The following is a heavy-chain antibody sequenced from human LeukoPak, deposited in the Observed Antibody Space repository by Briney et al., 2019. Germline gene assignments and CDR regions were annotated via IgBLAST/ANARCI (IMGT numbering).Heavy chain of an antibody. CDR3: ARDRGHYSGYDYFDY. CDR2: IYHSGST. J-gene: IGHJ4*02. Sequence: SETLSLTCTVSGGSISSSSYYWSWIRQPPGKGLEWIGNIYHSGSTYYNPSLKSRVTISVDRSKNQFSLKLSSVTAADTAVYYCARDRGHYSGYDYFDYWGQGTLVTVSS. CDR1: GGSISSSSYY. D-gene: IGHD5-12*01. V-gene: IGHV4-30-2*01.